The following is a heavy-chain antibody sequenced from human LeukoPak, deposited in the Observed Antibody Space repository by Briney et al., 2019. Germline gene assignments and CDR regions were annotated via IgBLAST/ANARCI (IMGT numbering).Heavy chain of an antibody. J-gene: IGHJ6*04. V-gene: IGHV3-74*01. Sequence: GGSLRLSCAASGFTFSSYWMHWVRHAPGKGLVWVSRINSDGSSTNYADSVKGRITISRDNAKNTLYLQMNSLRAEDTAVYYCAELGITMIGGVWGKGTTVTISS. CDR3: AELGITMIGGV. D-gene: IGHD3-10*02. CDR2: INSDGSST. CDR1: GFTFSSYW.